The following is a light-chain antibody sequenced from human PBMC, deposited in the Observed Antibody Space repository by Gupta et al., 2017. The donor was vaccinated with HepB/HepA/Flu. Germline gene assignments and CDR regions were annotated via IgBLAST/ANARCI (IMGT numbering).Light chain of an antibody. CDR2: EVN. CDR3: CSYAGSRISYWL. J-gene: IGLJ3*02. CDR1: SSDIGNYNL. V-gene: IGLV2-23*02. Sequence: QSALTQPAAAAGSPGQSVTISCTGSSSDIGNYNLVSWYHHHPGKAPKHMIYEVNKRPSGVSHRFSGSKSGNTASLTIPGLQAEDETDYYCCSYAGSRISYWLFGGGTMLNVL.